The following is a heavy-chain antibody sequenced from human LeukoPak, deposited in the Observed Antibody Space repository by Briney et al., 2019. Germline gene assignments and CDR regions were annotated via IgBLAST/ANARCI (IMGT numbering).Heavy chain of an antibody. Sequence: GGSLRLSCAASGFTFSSYSMNWVRQAPGKGLEWVSSISSSSSYIYYADSVKGRFTISRDNAKNSLYLQMNSLRAEDTAVYYCAKHTGAMVRGVIPYWGLGTLVTVSS. CDR1: GFTFSSYS. D-gene: IGHD3-10*01. V-gene: IGHV3-21*04. CDR2: ISSSSSYI. CDR3: AKHTGAMVRGVIPY. J-gene: IGHJ4*02.